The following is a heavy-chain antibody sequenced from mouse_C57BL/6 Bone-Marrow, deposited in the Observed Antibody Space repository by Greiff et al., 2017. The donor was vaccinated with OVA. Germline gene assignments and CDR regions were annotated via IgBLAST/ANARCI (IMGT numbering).Heavy chain of an antibody. Sequence: QVQLQQPGAELVRPGSSVKLSCKASGYTFTSYWMDWVKQRPGQGLEWIGNIYPSASETHYNQKFKDKATLTVDKSSSTAYMQLSSLTSEDSAVYYCARGRYDYGYYAMDYWGQGTSVTVSS. CDR1: GYTFTSYW. CDR2: IYPSASET. D-gene: IGHD2-4*01. CDR3: ARGRYDYGYYAMDY. V-gene: IGHV1-61*01. J-gene: IGHJ4*01.